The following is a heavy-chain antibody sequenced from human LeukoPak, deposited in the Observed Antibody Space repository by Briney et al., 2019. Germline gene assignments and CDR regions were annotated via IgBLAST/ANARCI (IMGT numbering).Heavy chain of an antibody. J-gene: IGHJ3*02. Sequence: GGSLGLSCAASGFTFSSYAMHWVRQAPGKGLEWVAFIRYDGSNKFCADSVKGRFTISRDNSKNTLYLQMNSLRAEDTAVYYCAKPTELLWFGELSLFAAFDIWGQGTMVTVSS. V-gene: IGHV3-30*02. D-gene: IGHD3-10*01. CDR2: IRYDGSNK. CDR3: AKPTELLWFGELSLFAAFDI. CDR1: GFTFSSYA.